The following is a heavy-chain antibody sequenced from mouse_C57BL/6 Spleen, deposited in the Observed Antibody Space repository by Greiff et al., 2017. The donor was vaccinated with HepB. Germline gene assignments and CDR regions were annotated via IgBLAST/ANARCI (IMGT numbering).Heavy chain of an antibody. CDR1: GYTFTDHT. Sequence: QVQLQQSDAELVKPGASVKISCKVSGYTFTDHTIHWMKQRPEQGLEWIGYIYPRDGSTKYNEKFKGKATLTADKSCSTAYMQLNILTSEDSAVYFCARKELYSNYYAMDYWGQGTSVTVSS. CDR2: IYPRDGST. D-gene: IGHD2-5*01. CDR3: ARKELYSNYYAMDY. V-gene: IGHV1-78*01. J-gene: IGHJ4*01.